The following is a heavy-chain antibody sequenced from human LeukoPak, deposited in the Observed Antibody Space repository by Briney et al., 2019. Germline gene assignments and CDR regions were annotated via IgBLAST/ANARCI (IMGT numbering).Heavy chain of an antibody. V-gene: IGHV3-15*01. D-gene: IGHD3-16*02. CDR3: TTDLTFGGVIVPNEEY. CDR1: GFTFSNAW. CDR2: IKSKTDGGTT. Sequence: PGGSLRLSCAASGFTFSNAWMSWVRQAPGKGLEWVGRIKSKTDGGTTDYAAPVKGRFTISRDDSKNTLYLQMNSLKTEDTAVYYCTTDLTFGGVIVPNEEYWGQGTLVTVSS. J-gene: IGHJ4*02.